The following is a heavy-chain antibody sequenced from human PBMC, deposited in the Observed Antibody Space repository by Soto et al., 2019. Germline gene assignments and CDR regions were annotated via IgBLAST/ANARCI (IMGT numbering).Heavy chain of an antibody. J-gene: IGHJ4*02. CDR3: ARGGEYYDSSGYLGY. CDR2: IYHSGST. V-gene: IGHV4-30-2*01. CDR1: GGSISSGGYS. D-gene: IGHD3-22*01. Sequence: PSETLSLTCAVSGGSISSGGYSWSWIRQPPGKGLEWIGYIYHSGSTYYNPSLKSRVTISVDRSKNQFSLKLSSVTAADTAVYYCARGGEYYDSSGYLGYWGQGTLVTVSS.